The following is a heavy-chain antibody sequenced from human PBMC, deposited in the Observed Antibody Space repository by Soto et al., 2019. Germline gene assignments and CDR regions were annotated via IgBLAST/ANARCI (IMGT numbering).Heavy chain of an antibody. J-gene: IGHJ4*02. V-gene: IGHV3-7*01. CDR1: GFTFSGYW. CDR2: IKFDGSEK. D-gene: IGHD2-2*01. Sequence: EVQLVESGGGLVQPGGSLRLSCAASGFTFSGYWMSWVRQAPGKGLEWVANIKFDGSEKYYVDSLKGRFIISRDNTKNTRSLQMNSMRVEDTAVYYCARDDGWNNVVVPPATQNHYFDYWGPGTWVTVSS. CDR3: ARDDGWNNVVVPPATQNHYFDY.